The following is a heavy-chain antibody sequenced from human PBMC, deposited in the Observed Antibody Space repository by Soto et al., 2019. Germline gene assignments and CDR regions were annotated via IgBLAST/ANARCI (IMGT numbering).Heavy chain of an antibody. Sequence: SETLSLTCTVSGGSISRSNYYWGWVRQPPGKGLEWIGNIYYSGSTYYNPSLKSRVTISVDTSKNQFSLKLNSLTAADTAVYYCARRQSSPWFDPWGQGTLVTVSS. CDR1: GGSISRSNYY. D-gene: IGHD2-15*01. V-gene: IGHV4-39*01. CDR2: IYYSGST. CDR3: ARRQSSPWFDP. J-gene: IGHJ5*02.